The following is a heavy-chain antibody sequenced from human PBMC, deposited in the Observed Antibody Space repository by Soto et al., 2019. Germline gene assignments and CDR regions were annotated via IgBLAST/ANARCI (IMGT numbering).Heavy chain of an antibody. CDR2: INHSGST. Sequence: SETLSLTCAVYGGSFSGYYWSWIRQPPGKGLEWIGEINHSGSTNYNPSLKSRVTISVDTSKNRFSRKLSSVTAADTAVYYCARGRKTRSDFWSGYLEGAFDIWGQGTMVTVSS. V-gene: IGHV4-34*01. D-gene: IGHD3-3*01. J-gene: IGHJ3*02. CDR3: ARGRKTRSDFWSGYLEGAFDI. CDR1: GGSFSGYY.